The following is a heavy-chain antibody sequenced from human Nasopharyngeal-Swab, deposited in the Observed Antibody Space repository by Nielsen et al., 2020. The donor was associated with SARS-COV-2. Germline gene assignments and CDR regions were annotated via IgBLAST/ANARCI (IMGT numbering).Heavy chain of an antibody. J-gene: IGHJ4*02. CDR3: TTDFYFDY. CDR1: GFIFSASA. CDR2: IGDKDHSYAT. Sequence: GGSLRLSCAASGFIFSASAIHWVRQASGKGLEWVGRIGDKDHSYATTYGASVQGRFTISRDDSKNTAFLQMDSLKTEDTALYCCTTDFYFDYWGQGTLVTVSS. V-gene: IGHV3-73*01.